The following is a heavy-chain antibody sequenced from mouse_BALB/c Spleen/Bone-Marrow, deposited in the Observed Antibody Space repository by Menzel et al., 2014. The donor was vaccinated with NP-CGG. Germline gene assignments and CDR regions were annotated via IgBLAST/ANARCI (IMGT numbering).Heavy chain of an antibody. Sequence: VQLQESGAELVKPGASVKLSCKASGYTFTGYWMHWVKQRPGQSLEWIGEINPSNGRTNYNEKFQSMATLTVDKSSSTAYMQLSSLTSEDSAVFYCARLIYGSSYIVDFWGQGTSVTVSS. CDR3: ARLIYGSSYIVDF. J-gene: IGHJ4*01. D-gene: IGHD1-1*01. V-gene: IGHV1S81*02. CDR2: INPSNGRT. CDR1: GYTFTGYW.